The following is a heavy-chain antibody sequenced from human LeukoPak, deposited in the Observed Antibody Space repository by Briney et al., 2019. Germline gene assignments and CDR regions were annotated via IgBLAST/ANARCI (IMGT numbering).Heavy chain of an antibody. J-gene: IGHJ4*02. CDR1: RFTFSSYG. V-gene: IGHV3-30*18. CDR2: ISFDGTNK. D-gene: IGHD3-22*01. CDR3: AKDQTPVLDSSGYYSGLHY. Sequence: GGSLRLSCAASRFTFSSYGMHWVRQAPGKGLEWVAVISFDGTNKYYADSVKGRFTISRDNSRNTLSLQMNSLRAEDTAVYYCAKDQTPVLDSSGYYSGLHYWGQGTLVTVSS.